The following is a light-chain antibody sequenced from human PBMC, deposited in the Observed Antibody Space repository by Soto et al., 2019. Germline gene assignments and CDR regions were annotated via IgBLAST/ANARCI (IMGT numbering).Light chain of an antibody. CDR2: AAS. J-gene: IGKJ2*01. CDR3: QQSSNSPMYT. CDR1: QSIAYY. Sequence: DIQMTQSPSSLSASVGDRVTITCRASQSIAYYVNWFQQKPGKAPKLLIYAASSLQSGVPSRFSGSGSGTYFTLTISSLQPEDFATYYCQQSSNSPMYTFGQGTKVYI. V-gene: IGKV1-39*01.